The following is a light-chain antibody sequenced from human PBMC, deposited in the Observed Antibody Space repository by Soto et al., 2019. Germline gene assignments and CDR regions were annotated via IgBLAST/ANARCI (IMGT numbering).Light chain of an antibody. CDR1: ESIDNW. J-gene: IGKJ1*01. V-gene: IGKV1-5*01. CDR3: QQYHTDWT. CDR2: AAS. Sequence: QMTQSPSTLSASVGDTVTITCRASESIDNWLAWYQQKPGKAPKLLIFAASTLVRGVPSRFSGRGSGTEFTLTISSLQADDYATFYCQQYHTDWTFGQGTKVDIK.